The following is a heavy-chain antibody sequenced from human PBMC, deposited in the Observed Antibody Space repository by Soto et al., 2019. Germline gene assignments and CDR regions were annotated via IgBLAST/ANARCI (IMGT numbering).Heavy chain of an antibody. CDR2: ISNSGST. V-gene: IGHV4-30-4*01. Sequence: SETLSLTCTVSGGSVTSDEDYWTWIRQSPGKGLEWIGYISNSGSTGYNPSLKTRLSMSVDKSKNQFTLRLTSVTAADTAVYFCATESGSTYGYFDHWGQGTQVTVSS. D-gene: IGHD5-18*01. CDR3: ATESGSTYGYFDH. J-gene: IGHJ4*02. CDR1: GGSVTSDEDY.